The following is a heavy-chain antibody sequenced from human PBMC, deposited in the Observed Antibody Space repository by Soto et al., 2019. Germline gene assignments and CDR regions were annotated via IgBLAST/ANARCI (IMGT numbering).Heavy chain of an antibody. D-gene: IGHD6-19*01. Sequence: GGSLRLSCAASGFTFRSSAMSWVRQAPGKGLEWVSVTSGSGGRTYNTDSVKGRFTISRDNSKNTMYLQMNSLRAEDTAVYYCARDWAVAGDYFDYWGQGTLVTVSS. V-gene: IGHV3-23*01. J-gene: IGHJ4*02. CDR3: ARDWAVAGDYFDY. CDR1: GFTFRSSA. CDR2: TSGSGGRT.